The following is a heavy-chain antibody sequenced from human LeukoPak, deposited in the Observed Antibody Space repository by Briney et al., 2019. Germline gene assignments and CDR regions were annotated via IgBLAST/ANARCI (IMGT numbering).Heavy chain of an antibody. J-gene: IGHJ4*02. CDR3: ARWGEASSGFDY. CDR2: IGTAGDT. D-gene: IGHD3-22*01. V-gene: IGHV3-13*01. CDR1: GFTFSSYD. Sequence: HPGGSLRLSCAASGFTFSSYDMHWVRQATGKGLEWVSAIGTAGDTYYQGSVKGRFTISRENAKNSLYLQMNSLRAGDTAVYYCARWGEASSGFDYWGQGTLVTVSS.